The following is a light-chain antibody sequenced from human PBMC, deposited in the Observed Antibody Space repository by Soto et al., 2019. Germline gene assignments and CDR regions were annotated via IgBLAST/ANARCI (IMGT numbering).Light chain of an antibody. CDR1: QSISSW. CDR2: KAS. CDR3: QQYDSYPRT. Sequence: DIQMTQSPSTLSASVGDRVTITCRASQSISSWLAWYQQKPGKAPKLLIYKASSLESWAPSRFSGSGSGTEFTLTISSLQPDDSATYYCQQYDSYPRTFGQGTKVEIK. J-gene: IGKJ1*01. V-gene: IGKV1-5*03.